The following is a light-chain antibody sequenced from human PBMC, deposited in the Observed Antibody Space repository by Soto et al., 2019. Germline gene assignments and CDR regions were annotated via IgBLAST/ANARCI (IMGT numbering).Light chain of an antibody. CDR3: QSYNTARPT. V-gene: IGKV3-20*01. CDR1: QTVISSY. CDR2: GAS. J-gene: IGKJ5*01. Sequence: EVVLTQSPGTLSLSPGERATLSCRASQTVISSYVAWYQQIPGQTPRLLIYGASNRATGIPDRFSGSGSGTDFTLTISGLQPEDLATYYCQSYNTARPTFGQGTRLGIK.